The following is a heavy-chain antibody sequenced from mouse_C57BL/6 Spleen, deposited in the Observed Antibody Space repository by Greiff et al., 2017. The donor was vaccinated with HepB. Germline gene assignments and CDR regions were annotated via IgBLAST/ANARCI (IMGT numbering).Heavy chain of an antibody. V-gene: IGHV1-26*01. CDR1: GYTFTDYY. CDR2: INPNNGGT. CDR3: ARGGGRFDY. D-gene: IGHD3-3*01. Sequence: VQLQQSGPELVKPGASVKISCKASGYTFTDYYMNWVKQSHGKSLEWIGDINPNNGGTSYNQKFKGKATLTVDKSSSTAYMELRSLTSEDSAVYYCARGGGRFDYWGQGTTLTVSS. J-gene: IGHJ2*01.